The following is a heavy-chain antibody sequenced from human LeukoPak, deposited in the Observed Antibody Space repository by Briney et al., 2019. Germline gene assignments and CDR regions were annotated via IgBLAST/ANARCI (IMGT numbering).Heavy chain of an antibody. Sequence: GGSPRLSCAASGFTFSSYSMNWVRQAPGKGLEWVSSISSSSSYIYYADSVKGRFTISRDNAKNSLYLQMNSLRAEDTAVYYCARDYVAALLDYWGQGTLVSVSS. CDR1: GFTFSSYS. CDR2: ISSSSSYI. J-gene: IGHJ4*02. D-gene: IGHD6-6*01. CDR3: ARDYVAALLDY. V-gene: IGHV3-21*01.